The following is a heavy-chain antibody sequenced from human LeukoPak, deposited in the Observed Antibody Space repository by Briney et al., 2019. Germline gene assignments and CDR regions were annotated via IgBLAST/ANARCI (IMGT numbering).Heavy chain of an antibody. J-gene: IGHJ5*02. CDR1: GYTFTSFG. V-gene: IGHV1-18*01. CDR3: ARGDSSGYHNWFDP. D-gene: IGHD3-22*01. CDR2: ISAYNGDT. Sequence: ASVKVSCKASGYTFTSFGISWVRQAPGQGLEWMGWISAYNGDTNYAQKFHGRVTMTTDTSTSTAYMELRSLRSDDTAVYYCARGDSSGYHNWFDPWGQGTLVTVSS.